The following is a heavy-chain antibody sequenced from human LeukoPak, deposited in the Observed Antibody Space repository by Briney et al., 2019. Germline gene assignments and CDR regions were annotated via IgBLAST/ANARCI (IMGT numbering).Heavy chain of an antibody. CDR2: IGHYGSNQ. D-gene: IGHD3-16*01. CDR3: AKDLSMITDFGY. Sequence: GGSLRLSCATSGFRFSTYGMHWVRQAPGKGLEWVAFIGHYGSNQHYADSVKGRFTISRDNSKNTLYLQMSSLRVEDTAVYYCAKDLSMITDFGYWGQGTLVSVSS. V-gene: IGHV3-30*02. CDR1: GFRFSTYG. J-gene: IGHJ4*02.